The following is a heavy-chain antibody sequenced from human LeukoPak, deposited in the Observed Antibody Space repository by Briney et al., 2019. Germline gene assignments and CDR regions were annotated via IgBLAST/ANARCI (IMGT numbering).Heavy chain of an antibody. V-gene: IGHV1-8*01. CDR1: GYTFTGYD. J-gene: IGHJ4*02. CDR3: ARGTGYYDYVWGSYPRPIDY. CDR2: MNPNSGNT. Sequence: ASVKVSCKASGYTFTGYDINWVRQATGQGLEWMGWMNPNSGNTGYAQKFQGRVTMTRNTSISTAYMELSSLRSEDTAVYYCARGTGYYDYVWGSYPRPIDYWGQGTLVTVSS. D-gene: IGHD3-16*02.